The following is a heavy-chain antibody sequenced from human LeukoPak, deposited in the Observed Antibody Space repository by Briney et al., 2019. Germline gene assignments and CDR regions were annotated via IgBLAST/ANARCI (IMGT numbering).Heavy chain of an antibody. Sequence: GGSLRLSCAASGFTFSSYSMNWVRQAPGKGLEWVSSISSSSSYICYADSVKGRFTISRDNAKNSLYLQMNSLRAEDTAVYYCARIGGQGADYYYYYGMDVWGQGTTVTVSS. V-gene: IGHV3-21*01. CDR3: ARIGGQGADYYYYYGMDV. J-gene: IGHJ6*02. D-gene: IGHD3-16*01. CDR2: ISSSSSYI. CDR1: GFTFSSYS.